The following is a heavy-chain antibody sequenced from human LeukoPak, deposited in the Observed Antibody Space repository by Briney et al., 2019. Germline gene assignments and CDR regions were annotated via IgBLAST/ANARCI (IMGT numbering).Heavy chain of an antibody. Sequence: PGGSLRLSCAASGFTVSTNFMTWVRQAPGKGLEWLSYITSSSNTIYYADSVKGRFTISRDNAKNSLYLQMNSLRAEDTAVYYCATPGGYSSGWYNYWGQGTLVTVSS. CDR2: ITSSSNTI. CDR3: ATPGGYSSGWYNY. CDR1: GFTVSTNF. J-gene: IGHJ4*02. V-gene: IGHV3-48*04. D-gene: IGHD6-19*01.